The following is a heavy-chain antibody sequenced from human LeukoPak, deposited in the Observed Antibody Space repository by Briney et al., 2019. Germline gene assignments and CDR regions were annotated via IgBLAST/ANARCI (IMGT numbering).Heavy chain of an antibody. V-gene: IGHV4-39*01. Sequence: SETLSLTCTVSGASISSSSYYWGWIRQPPGKGLEWIGSIYYSGSTYYNPSLKSRVTISVDTSKNQFSLKLSSVTAADTAVYYCARRSYDILTGYYNVDYWGQGTLVTVSS. J-gene: IGHJ4*02. D-gene: IGHD3-9*01. CDR1: GASISSSSYY. CDR2: IYYSGST. CDR3: ARRSYDILTGYYNVDY.